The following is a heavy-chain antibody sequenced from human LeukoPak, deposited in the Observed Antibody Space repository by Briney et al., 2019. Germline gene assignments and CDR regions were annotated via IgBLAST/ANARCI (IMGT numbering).Heavy chain of an antibody. V-gene: IGHV1-69*13. Sequence: SVKVSCKASGGTFSSYAISWVRQAPGQGLEWMGGIIPIFGTANYAQKFQGRVTITADESTSTAYMELSSLRSEDTAVYYCARSPSIAAAGTRTRFDPWGQGTLVTVSS. D-gene: IGHD6-13*01. CDR3: ARSPSIAAAGTRTRFDP. J-gene: IGHJ5*02. CDR2: IIPIFGTA. CDR1: GGTFSSYA.